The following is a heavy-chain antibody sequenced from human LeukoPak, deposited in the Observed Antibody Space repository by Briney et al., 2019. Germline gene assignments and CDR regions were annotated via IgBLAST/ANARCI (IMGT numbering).Heavy chain of an antibody. Sequence: PGGSLRLSCAASGFTFSDYYMSWIRQAPGKGLEWVSVLYPGSSTYYADSVKGRFTISRDNSKNTLYLQMNSLTADDTAVYYCARGLTPYYPDAFDIWGQGTMVTVSS. CDR3: ARGLTPYYPDAFDI. J-gene: IGHJ3*02. CDR1: GFTFSDYY. V-gene: IGHV3-66*01. D-gene: IGHD3-10*01. CDR2: LYPGSST.